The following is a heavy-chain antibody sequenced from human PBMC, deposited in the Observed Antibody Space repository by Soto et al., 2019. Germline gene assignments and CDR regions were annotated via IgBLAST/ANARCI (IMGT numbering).Heavy chain of an antibody. D-gene: IGHD2-2*01. CDR2: IYYSGST. J-gene: IGHJ4*02. CDR3: ARETSWEGGYYFDY. Sequence: PSETLSLTCTVSGGSISSGGYYWSWIRQHPGNGLEWIGYIYYSGSTYYNPSLKSRLSISVDTSKNQFSLKLNSVTAADTAVYYCARETSWEGGYYFDYWGQGSLVTVSS. CDR1: GGSISSGGYY. V-gene: IGHV4-31*03.